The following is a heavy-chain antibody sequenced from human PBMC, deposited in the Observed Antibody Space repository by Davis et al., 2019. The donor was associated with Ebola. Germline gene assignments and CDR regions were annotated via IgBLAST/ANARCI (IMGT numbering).Heavy chain of an antibody. CDR1: GGSFSGYY. J-gene: IGHJ4*02. V-gene: IGHV4-34*01. D-gene: IGHD5-18*01. CDR2: INHSGST. Sequence: SQTLSLTCAVYGGSFSGYYWSWIRQPPGKGLEWIGEINHSGSTNYNPSLKSRVTISVDTSKNQFSLKLSSVTAADTAVYYCATRRRSPGYSYGTHFDYWGQGTLVTVSS. CDR3: ATRRRSPGYSYGTHFDY.